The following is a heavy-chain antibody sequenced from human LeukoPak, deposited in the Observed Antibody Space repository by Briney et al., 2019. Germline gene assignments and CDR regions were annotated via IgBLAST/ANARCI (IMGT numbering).Heavy chain of an antibody. J-gene: IGHJ1*01. CDR2: INHSGST. V-gene: IGHV4-34*01. D-gene: IGHD5-18*01. CDR3: ARGRRIQLWLGVEYFQH. CDR1: GGSFSGYY. Sequence: PSETLSLTCAVYGGSFSGYYWSWIRQPPGKGLEWLGEINHSGSTNYNPSLKSRVTISVDTSKNQFSLKLSSVTAADTAVYYCARGRRIQLWLGVEYFQHWGQGTLVTVSS.